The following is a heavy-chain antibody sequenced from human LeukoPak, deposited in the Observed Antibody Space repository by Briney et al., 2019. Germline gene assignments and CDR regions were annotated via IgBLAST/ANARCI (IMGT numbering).Heavy chain of an antibody. Sequence: GSLRLSCAASGFTFSDYYMSWIRQPPGKGLEWIGYIYYSGRTNYNPSLKSRVTISLDTSKNQFSLKLGSVTAADTAVYYCAGHHPRNTVDFWGQGTLVTVSS. CDR3: AGHHPRNTVDF. D-gene: IGHD2-8*02. V-gene: IGHV4-59*08. J-gene: IGHJ4*02. CDR1: GFTFSDYY. CDR2: IYYSGRT.